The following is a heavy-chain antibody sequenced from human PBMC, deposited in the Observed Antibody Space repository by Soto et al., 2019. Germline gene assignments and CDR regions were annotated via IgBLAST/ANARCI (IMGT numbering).Heavy chain of an antibody. CDR3: AKARARITGTTGYLDY. J-gene: IGHJ4*02. Sequence: GGSLRLSCAASGFTFSSYAMSWVRQAPGKGLEWVSAISGSGGSTYYADSVKGRFTISRDNSKNTLYLQMNSLRAEDTAVYYCAKARARITGTTGYLDYWGQGTLVTVSS. V-gene: IGHV3-23*01. CDR1: GFTFSSYA. D-gene: IGHD1-7*01. CDR2: ISGSGGST.